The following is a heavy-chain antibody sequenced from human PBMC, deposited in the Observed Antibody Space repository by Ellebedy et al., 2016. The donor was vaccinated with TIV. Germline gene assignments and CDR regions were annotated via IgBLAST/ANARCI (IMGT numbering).Heavy chain of an antibody. CDR2: ISDSGLT. CDR3: ARSNIAASHRDY. J-gene: IGHJ4*02. V-gene: IGHV4-59*01. D-gene: IGHD6-6*01. CDR1: GGSMRDYY. Sequence: MPSETLSLTCNISGGSMRDYYWTWIRQPPGKGLEWIGYISDSGLTNYSPSLKGRVTVSIETSKNQFSLRLISVTAADTAVYFCARSNIAASHRDYWGPGTLVTVSS.